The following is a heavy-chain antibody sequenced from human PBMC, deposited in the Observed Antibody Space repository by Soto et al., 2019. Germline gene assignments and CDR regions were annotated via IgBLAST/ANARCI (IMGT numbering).Heavy chain of an antibody. D-gene: IGHD2-2*01. CDR3: ARLYCSSTSCLGWQP. V-gene: IGHV1-46*01. CDR2: INPSGGST. CDR1: GYTFTSYG. J-gene: IGHJ5*02. Sequence: ASVKVSCKASGYTFTSYGISWVRQAPGQGLEWMGIINPSGGSTSYAQKFQGRVTMTRDTSTSTVYMELSSLRSEDTAVYYCARLYCSSTSCLGWQPWGQGTLVTVSS.